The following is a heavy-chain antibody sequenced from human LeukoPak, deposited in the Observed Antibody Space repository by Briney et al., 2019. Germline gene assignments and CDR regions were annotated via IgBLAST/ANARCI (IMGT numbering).Heavy chain of an antibody. D-gene: IGHD3-10*01. Sequence: SETLSLTCAVYRGSFSGYYWSWIRQPPGKGLEWIGEINHSGSTNYNPSLKSRVTISVDTSKNQFSLKLSSVTAADTAVYYCARVWHGSGSYYPKPPDYWGQGTLVTVSS. CDR1: RGSFSGYY. J-gene: IGHJ4*02. CDR3: ARVWHGSGSYYPKPPDY. CDR2: INHSGST. V-gene: IGHV4-34*01.